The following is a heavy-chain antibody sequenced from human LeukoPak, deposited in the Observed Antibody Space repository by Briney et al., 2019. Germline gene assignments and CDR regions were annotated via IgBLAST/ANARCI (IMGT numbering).Heavy chain of an antibody. CDR2: IIPIFGTA. D-gene: IGHD3-22*01. CDR1: GGTFSSYA. CDR3: ARDYDSSGYYYY. Sequence: ASVKVSCKASGGTFSSYAISWVRQAPGQGLEWMGGIIPIFGTANYAQKFQGRVTITADESTSTAYMELSSLRSEDTAVYYCARDYDSSGYYYYWGQGTLVTVSS. V-gene: IGHV1-69*13. J-gene: IGHJ4*02.